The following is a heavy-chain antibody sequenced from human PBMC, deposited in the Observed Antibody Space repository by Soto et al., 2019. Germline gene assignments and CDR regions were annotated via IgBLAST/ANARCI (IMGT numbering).Heavy chain of an antibody. CDR2: IIPIFGTA. Sequence: SVKVSCKASGGTFSSYAISWVRQAPGQGLEWMGGIIPIFGTANYAQKFQGRVTITADESTSTAYMELSSLRSEDTAVYYCARANSSSWYGLGYYGMDVWGQGTTVTVSS. CDR1: GGTFSSYA. D-gene: IGHD6-13*01. CDR3: ARANSSSWYGLGYYGMDV. V-gene: IGHV1-69*13. J-gene: IGHJ6*02.